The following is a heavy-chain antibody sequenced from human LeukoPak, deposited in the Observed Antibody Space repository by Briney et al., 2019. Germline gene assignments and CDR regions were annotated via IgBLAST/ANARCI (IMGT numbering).Heavy chain of an antibody. CDR3: ARDRMADLYYFDY. CDR2: IWYDGSNK. V-gene: IGHV3-33*01. Sequence: GSLRLSCAASGFTFSSYGMHWVRQAPGKGLEWVAVIWYDGSNKYYADSVKGRFTISRDNSKNTLYLQMNSLRAEDTAVYYCARDRMADLYYFDYWGQGTLVTVSS. CDR1: GFTFSSYG. D-gene: IGHD2-8*01. J-gene: IGHJ4*02.